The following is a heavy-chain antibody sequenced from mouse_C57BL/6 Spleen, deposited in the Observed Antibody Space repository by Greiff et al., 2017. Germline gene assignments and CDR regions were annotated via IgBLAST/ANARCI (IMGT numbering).Heavy chain of an antibody. CDR2: IYPGSGST. CDR3: ARSGISSYYFDY. Sequence: QVQLQQPGAELVKPGASVKMSCKASGYTFTSYWITWVKQRPGQGLEWIGDIYPGSGSTNYNEKLKSKATLTVDTSSSTAYMQLSSLTSEDSAVYYCARSGISSYYFDYWGQGTTLTVSS. D-gene: IGHD1-1*01. J-gene: IGHJ2*01. CDR1: GYTFTSYW. V-gene: IGHV1-55*01.